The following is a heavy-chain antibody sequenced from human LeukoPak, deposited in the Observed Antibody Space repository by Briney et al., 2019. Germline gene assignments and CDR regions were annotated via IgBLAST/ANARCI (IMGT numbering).Heavy chain of an antibody. CDR3: ARALTYYDFWSGLEIFDY. D-gene: IGHD3-3*01. CDR2: MNPNSGNT. Sequence: ASVKVSCKASGYTFTSYDINWVRQATGQGLEWMGWMNPNSGNTGYAQKFQGRVTITRNTSISTAYMKLSSLRSEDTAVYYCARALTYYDFWSGLEIFDYWGQGTLVTVSS. V-gene: IGHV1-8*03. J-gene: IGHJ4*02. CDR1: GYTFTSYD.